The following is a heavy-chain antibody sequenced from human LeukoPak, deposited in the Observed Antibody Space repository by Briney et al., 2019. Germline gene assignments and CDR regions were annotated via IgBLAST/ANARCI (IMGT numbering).Heavy chain of an antibody. CDR2: ISGSGGST. Sequence: PGGSLRLSCAASGFTFSSYAMSWVRQAPGKGLEWVSAISGSGGSTYYADSVKGRFTIPRDNSKNTLYLQMNSLRAEDTAVYYCAKDPSYYYDSSGYLQYFQHWGQGTLVTVSS. J-gene: IGHJ1*01. D-gene: IGHD3-22*01. V-gene: IGHV3-23*01. CDR1: GFTFSSYA. CDR3: AKDPSYYYDSSGYLQYFQH.